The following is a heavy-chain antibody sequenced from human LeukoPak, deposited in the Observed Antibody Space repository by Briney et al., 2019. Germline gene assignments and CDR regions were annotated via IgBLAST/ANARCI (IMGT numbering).Heavy chain of an antibody. D-gene: IGHD3-3*01. CDR1: GGSISSYY. Sequence: PSETLSLTCTVSGGSISSYYWSWIRQPPGKRLEWIGHIYYSGSNNYNPSLKSRVTISVDTSKNQFSLKLSSVTAADTAVYYCASRSSIWSGYQDTLYYFDSWGQGTLVTVSS. CDR3: ASRSSIWSGYQDTLYYFDS. CDR2: IYYSGSN. J-gene: IGHJ4*02. V-gene: IGHV4-59*01.